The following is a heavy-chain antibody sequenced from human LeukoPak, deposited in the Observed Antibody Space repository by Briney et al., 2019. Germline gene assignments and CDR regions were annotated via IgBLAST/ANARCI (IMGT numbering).Heavy chain of an antibody. J-gene: IGHJ4*02. CDR1: GFTFSRNA. V-gene: IGHV3-30*02. CDR3: AKSGYNRFDY. CDR2: IQYDRSNK. Sequence: PGGSLRLSCAASGFTFSRNAMHWVRQAPGRGLEWVAFIQYDRSNKLYADSVKGRFTISRDNSKNTLYLQMNSLRAEDTAVYYCAKSGYNRFDYWGQGTLVTVSS. D-gene: IGHD5-24*01.